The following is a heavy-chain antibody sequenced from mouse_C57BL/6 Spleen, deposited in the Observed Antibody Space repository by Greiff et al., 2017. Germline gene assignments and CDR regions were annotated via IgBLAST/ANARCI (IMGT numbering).Heavy chain of an antibody. D-gene: IGHD1-1*01. CDR2: IYPGSGST. J-gene: IGHJ1*03. CDR3: ARSLFITTTDV. Sequence: QVQLQQPGAELVKPGASVKMSCKASGYTFTSYWITWVKQRPGQGLEWIGDIYPGSGSTNYNEKFKSKATLTVDTSSSTAYMQLSSLTSEDSAVYYCARSLFITTTDVWGTGTTVAVSS. V-gene: IGHV1-55*01. CDR1: GYTFTSYW.